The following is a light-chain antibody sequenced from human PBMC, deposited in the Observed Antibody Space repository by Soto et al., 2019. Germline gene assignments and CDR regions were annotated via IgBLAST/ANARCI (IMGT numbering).Light chain of an antibody. J-gene: IGLJ1*01. V-gene: IGLV2-14*01. CDR1: SSDVGGYNY. CDR2: EVS. CDR3: SSYTSSNTYV. Sequence: QSVLTQPASVSGSPGQSITISCTGTSSDVGGYNYVSWYQQHPGKAPKLMIYEVSNRPSGVSNRFSGSKSGNTASLTISGLQAEDEADYYCSSYTSSNTYVFGTGTKV.